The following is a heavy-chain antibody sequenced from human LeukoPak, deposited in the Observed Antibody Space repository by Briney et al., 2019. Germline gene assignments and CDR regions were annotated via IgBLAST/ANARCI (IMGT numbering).Heavy chain of an antibody. J-gene: IGHJ1*01. D-gene: IGHD5-18*01. CDR3: AHGERGYSYGYAEYFQH. V-gene: IGHV2-5*02. CDR2: LYWDDDK. Sequence: PGKALEWLARLYWDDDKRYSPALKSRLTIPKGTSKNQVVLTMTSMDPVDTATYYCAHGERGYSYGYAEYFQHWSQGTLATVSS.